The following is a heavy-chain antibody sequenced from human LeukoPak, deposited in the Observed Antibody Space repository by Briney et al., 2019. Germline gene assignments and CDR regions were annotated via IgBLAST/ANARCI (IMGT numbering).Heavy chain of an antibody. Sequence: SVTVSCTASGYTFTAYFIYWVRHAPRQGREWVGWINPSSGRTNSAQKFQGSVTMTRDTSISTAYMELSSLRSDDTAVYYCARAHVLRSSSRSFQHWGQGTLVSVAS. CDR1: GYTFTAYF. V-gene: IGHV1-2*02. D-gene: IGHD6-13*01. CDR3: ARAHVLRSSSRSFQH. J-gene: IGHJ1*01. CDR2: INPSSGRT.